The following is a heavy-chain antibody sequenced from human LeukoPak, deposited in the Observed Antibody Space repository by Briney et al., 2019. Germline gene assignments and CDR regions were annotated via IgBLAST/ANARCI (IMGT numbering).Heavy chain of an antibody. J-gene: IGHJ5*01. Sequence: ASVKVSCKVSGYTFTDYYMHWVQQAPGKGLEWMGLVDPEDGETIYAEKFQGRVTITADTSTDTAYMELSSLRAEDTAVYYCARDLRPDGYWTLDSWGQGTLVTVSS. V-gene: IGHV1-69-2*01. CDR2: VDPEDGET. D-gene: IGHD5-18*01. CDR1: GYTFTDYY. CDR3: ARDLRPDGYWTLDS.